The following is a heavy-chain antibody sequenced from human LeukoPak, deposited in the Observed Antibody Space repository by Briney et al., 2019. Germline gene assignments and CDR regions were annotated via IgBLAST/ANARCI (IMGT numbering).Heavy chain of an antibody. CDR3: AREAPGSGNFDF. J-gene: IGHJ4*02. CDR1: GYTFTYYY. V-gene: IGHV1-2*02. Sequence: ASVKDSCKTFGYTFTYYYLHWVRQAPGQGLEWMGWFNPNSVGTNSAQKFQGRDTMTSDTSITTAYMELTSLRSDDTAVYYCAREAPGSGNFDFWGQGTLVTVSS. CDR2: FNPNSVGT. D-gene: IGHD3-10*01.